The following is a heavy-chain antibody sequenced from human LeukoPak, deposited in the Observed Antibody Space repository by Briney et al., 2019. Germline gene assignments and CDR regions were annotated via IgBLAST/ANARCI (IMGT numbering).Heavy chain of an antibody. CDR1: GLTFSSYA. CDR3: AKALQYCSSTSCYPYYMDV. J-gene: IGHJ6*03. CDR2: ISGSGGST. D-gene: IGHD2-2*01. V-gene: IGHV3-23*01. Sequence: GGSLRLSCVASGLTFSSYAMSWVRQAPGKGLEWVSAISGSGGSTYYADSVKGRFTISRDNSKNTLYLQMNSLRAEDTAVYYCAKALQYCSSTSCYPYYMDVWGKGTTVTVSS.